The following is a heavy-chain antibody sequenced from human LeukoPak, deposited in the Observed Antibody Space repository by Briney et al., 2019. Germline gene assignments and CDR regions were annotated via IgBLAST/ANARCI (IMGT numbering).Heavy chain of an antibody. V-gene: IGHV3-30-3*01. CDR1: GFTFSTYA. CDR2: ILYDGSNE. Sequence: GRSLRLSCAASGFTFSTYAMHWVRQAPGKGLEWVAVILYDGSNEHYTDSVRGRFTISRDNPKNTLWLQMNSLTADDTAVYYCARGEFSGLDYWGQGTLATVSS. D-gene: IGHD5-12*01. J-gene: IGHJ4*02. CDR3: ARGEFSGLDY.